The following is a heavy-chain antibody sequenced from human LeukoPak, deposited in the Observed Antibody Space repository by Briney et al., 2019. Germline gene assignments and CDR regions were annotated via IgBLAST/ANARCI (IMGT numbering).Heavy chain of an antibody. Sequence: PGRSLRLSCAASGFTFDDYAMHWVRQAPGKGLEWVSGISWNSGSIGYADSVKGRFTISRDNSKNTLYLQVNSLRAEDTAVYYCAKDPDTPRGGNSDYWGQGTLVTVSS. CDR2: ISWNSGSI. D-gene: IGHD4-23*01. CDR3: AKDPDTPRGGNSDY. CDR1: GFTFDDYA. J-gene: IGHJ4*02. V-gene: IGHV3-9*01.